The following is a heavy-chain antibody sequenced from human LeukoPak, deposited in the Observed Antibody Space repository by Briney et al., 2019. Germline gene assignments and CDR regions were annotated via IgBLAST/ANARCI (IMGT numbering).Heavy chain of an antibody. CDR2: IYYSGST. D-gene: IGHD2-15*01. CDR3: ASLGYCSGGSCYGSFDY. V-gene: IGHV4-30-4*01. Sequence: SETLSFTCTVSGGSISSGDYYWSWIRQPPGKGLEWIGYIYYSGSTYYNPSLKSRVTISVDTSKNQFSLKLSSVTAADTAVYYCASLGYCSGGSCYGSFDYWGQGTLVTVSS. J-gene: IGHJ4*02. CDR1: GGSISSGDYY.